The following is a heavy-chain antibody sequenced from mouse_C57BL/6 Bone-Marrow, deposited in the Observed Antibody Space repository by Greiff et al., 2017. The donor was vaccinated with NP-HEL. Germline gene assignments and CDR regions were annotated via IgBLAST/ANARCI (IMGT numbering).Heavy chain of an antibody. Sequence: EVQLQQSGPELVKPGASVKISCKASGYTFTDYYMNWVKQSHGKSLEWIGDINPNNGGTSYNQKFKGKATLTVDKSSSTAYMELRSLTSEDSAVYYCARPADGDYWGQGTSVTVSS. D-gene: IGHD2-3*01. CDR3: ARPADGDY. V-gene: IGHV1-26*01. J-gene: IGHJ4*01. CDR1: GYTFTDYY. CDR2: INPNNGGT.